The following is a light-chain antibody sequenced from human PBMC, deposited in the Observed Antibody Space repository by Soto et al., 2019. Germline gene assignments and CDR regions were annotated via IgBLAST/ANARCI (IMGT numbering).Light chain of an antibody. J-gene: IGLJ2*01. CDR1: SSDVGGYNY. V-gene: IGLV2-14*01. Sequence: QSALTQPASVSGSPGQSITISCTGTSSDVGGYNYVSWYQQHPGKAPKLMIYEVSNRPSGVSNRFSGSKSGNTASLTISGLQDEDEDDDYCSSYTSSSTLVVFGGGTKLTVL. CDR3: SSYTSSSTLVV. CDR2: EVS.